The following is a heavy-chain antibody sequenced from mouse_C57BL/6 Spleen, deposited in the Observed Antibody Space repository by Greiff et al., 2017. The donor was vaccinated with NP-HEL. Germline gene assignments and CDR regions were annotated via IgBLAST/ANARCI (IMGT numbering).Heavy chain of an antibody. CDR3: AIPPLHYVRETRYFDV. CDR1: GYSITSGYY. Sequence: EVQLQESGPGLVKPSQSLSLTCSVTGYSITSGYYWNWIRQFPGNKLEWMGYISYDGSNNYNQSLKNRISITRDTSKNQFFLKLNSVTTEDTATYYCAIPPLHYVRETRYFDVWGTGTTVTVSS. CDR2: ISYDGSN. D-gene: IGHD1-1*01. J-gene: IGHJ1*03. V-gene: IGHV3-6*01.